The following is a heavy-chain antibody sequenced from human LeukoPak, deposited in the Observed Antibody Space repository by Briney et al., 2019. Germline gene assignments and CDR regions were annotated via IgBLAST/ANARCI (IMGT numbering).Heavy chain of an antibody. D-gene: IGHD3-3*01. V-gene: IGHV1-24*01. CDR1: GYTLTELS. Sequence: ASVKVSCKVSGYTLTELSMHWVRQAPGKGLEWMGGFDPEDGETIYAQKFQGRVTMTEDTSTDTAYLELSSLRSEDTAVYYCATVAGVVIVSYFDYWGQGTLVTVSS. CDR2: FDPEDGET. CDR3: ATVAGVVIVSYFDY. J-gene: IGHJ4*02.